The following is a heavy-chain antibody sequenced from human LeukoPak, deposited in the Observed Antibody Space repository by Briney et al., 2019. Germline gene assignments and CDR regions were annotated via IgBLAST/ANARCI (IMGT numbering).Heavy chain of an antibody. CDR2: IKQDGSET. CDR1: GFIFSTYW. CDR3: VREGTTVALFDY. J-gene: IGHJ4*02. V-gene: IGHV3-7*01. D-gene: IGHD6-19*01. Sequence: SGGSLRLSCAASGFIFSTYWMTWVRQAPGKGLEWVANIKQDGSETYYVDPVKGRFTIPRDNAKNSLYLQMHSLRAEDTAVYYCVREGTTVALFDYWGQGSLVTVSS.